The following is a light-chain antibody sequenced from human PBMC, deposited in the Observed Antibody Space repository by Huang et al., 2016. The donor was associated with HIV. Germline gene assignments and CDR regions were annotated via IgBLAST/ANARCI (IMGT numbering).Light chain of an antibody. J-gene: IGKJ2*01. V-gene: IGKV3-15*01. CDR2: GAL. Sequence: EIVMTQSPATLSVSPGEGVTLSCRASQSISINLAWYQQRPGRAPKLLIYGALTRATGIPARFSGSGSGTEFTLTISSLQSEDFAVYYCQHYNVWPPMYTFGQGTELEIK. CDR3: QHYNVWPPMYT. CDR1: QSISIN.